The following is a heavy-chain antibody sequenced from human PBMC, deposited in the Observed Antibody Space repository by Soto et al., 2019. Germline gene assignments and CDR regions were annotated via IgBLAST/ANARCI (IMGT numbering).Heavy chain of an antibody. D-gene: IGHD6-13*01. Sequence: PGGSLRLSCAASGFTFSSYAMSWVRQAPGKGLEWVSAISGSGGSTYYADSVKGRFTISRDNSKNTLYLQMNSLRAEDTAVYYCAKGGDSSRLYYYYYMDVWGKGTTVTVSS. CDR1: GFTFSSYA. CDR3: AKGGDSSRLYYYYYMDV. J-gene: IGHJ6*03. CDR2: ISGSGGST. V-gene: IGHV3-23*01.